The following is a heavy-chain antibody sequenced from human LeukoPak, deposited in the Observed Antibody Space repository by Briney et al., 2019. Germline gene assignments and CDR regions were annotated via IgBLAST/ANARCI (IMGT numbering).Heavy chain of an antibody. V-gene: IGHV4-34*01. CDR3: ARPELRYYDFWSGYSFDY. CDR2: INHSGST. Sequence: SETLSLTCAVYGGSFSGYYWSWIRQPPGKGLEWIGEINHSGSTNYNPSLKSRVTISVDTSKNQFSLKLSSVTAADTAVYYCARPELRYYDFWSGYSFDYWAREPWSPSPQ. CDR1: GGSFSGYY. J-gene: IGHJ4*02. D-gene: IGHD3-3*01.